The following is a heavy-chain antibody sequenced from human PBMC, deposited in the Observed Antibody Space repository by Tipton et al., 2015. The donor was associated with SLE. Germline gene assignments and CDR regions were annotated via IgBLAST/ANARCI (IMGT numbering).Heavy chain of an antibody. CDR3: AKFAVSSSSPYYYYGMDV. CDR1: GFTFSSYA. D-gene: IGHD6-6*01. Sequence: SLRLSCAASGFTFSSYAMSWVRQAPGKGLEWVSAISGSGGSTYYADSVKGRFTISRDNSKNTLYLQMNSLRAEDTAVYYCAKFAVSSSSPYYYYGMDVWGQGTTVTVSS. J-gene: IGHJ6*02. V-gene: IGHV3-23*01. CDR2: ISGSGGST.